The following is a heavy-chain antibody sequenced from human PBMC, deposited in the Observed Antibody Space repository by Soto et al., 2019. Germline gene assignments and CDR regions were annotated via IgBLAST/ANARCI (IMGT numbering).Heavy chain of an antibody. D-gene: IGHD4-17*01. V-gene: IGHV3-23*01. Sequence: GSLRLSCAASGFTFSSYAMSWVRQAPGKGLEWVSAISGSGGSTYYADSVKGRFTFSRDNSKNTLYLQMNSLRAEDTAVYYCARAYGGNPALFDPWGQGTLVTVSS. CDR2: ISGSGGST. CDR1: GFTFSSYA. J-gene: IGHJ5*02. CDR3: ARAYGGNPALFDP.